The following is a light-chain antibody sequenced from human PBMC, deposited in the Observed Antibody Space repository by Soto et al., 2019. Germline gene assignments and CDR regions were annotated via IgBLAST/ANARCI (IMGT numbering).Light chain of an antibody. J-gene: IGKJ2*01. CDR2: DAS. CDR3: QQRSNWPPYT. V-gene: IGKV3-11*01. CDR1: QSVSSY. Sequence: EIVLTQSPATLSLSPGERATLSCRASQSVSSYLAWYQQKPGQAPMLLIYDASNKATGIQARFSGSGSVTDYTLTISSLEPEDFEVYYCQQRSNWPPYTFGQGTKLEIK.